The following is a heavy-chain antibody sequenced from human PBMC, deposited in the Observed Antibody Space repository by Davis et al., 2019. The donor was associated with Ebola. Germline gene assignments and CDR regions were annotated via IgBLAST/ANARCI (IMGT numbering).Heavy chain of an antibody. Sequence: AASVKVSCKASGYTFTDYDIHWVRQAPGQGLEWMGWINPHNGNTNYAQNVQGRVTMTTDTSTSTAYMEVGSLKSDDTAVYYCARAQFPTTSDHWGQGTLVTVSS. D-gene: IGHD1-1*01. J-gene: IGHJ4*02. CDR1: GYTFTDYD. CDR2: INPHNGNT. CDR3: ARAQFPTTSDH. V-gene: IGHV1-18*04.